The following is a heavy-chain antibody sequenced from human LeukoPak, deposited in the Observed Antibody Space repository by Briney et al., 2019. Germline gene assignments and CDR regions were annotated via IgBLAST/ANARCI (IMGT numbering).Heavy chain of an antibody. CDR1: GFTFSSYA. J-gene: IGHJ4*02. V-gene: IGHV3-30*04. D-gene: IGHD3-10*01. CDR3: ARDRGSGSYALFDY. CDR2: ISYDGSNK. Sequence: GGSLRLSCAASGFTFSSYAMHWVRQAPGKGLEWVAVISYDGSNKYYADSVKGRFTISRDNSKNTLYLQMNSLRAEDTAVYYCARDRGSGSYALFDYWGQGTLVTVYS.